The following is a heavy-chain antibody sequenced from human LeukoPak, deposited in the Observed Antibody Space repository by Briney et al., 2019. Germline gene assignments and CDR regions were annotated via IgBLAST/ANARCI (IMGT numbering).Heavy chain of an antibody. D-gene: IGHD6-19*01. V-gene: IGHV3-23*01. CDR3: AKDPEYSSGWYYFDY. Sequence: GGSLRLSCAASGFTFSSYAMSWVRQAPGKGLEWVSAISGSGGSTYYADSVKGRFTISRDNSKNTLYLQMNSLRAEDTAVYYCAKDPEYSSGWYYFDYWGQGTLVTVSS. CDR2: ISGSGGST. CDR1: GFTFSSYA. J-gene: IGHJ4*02.